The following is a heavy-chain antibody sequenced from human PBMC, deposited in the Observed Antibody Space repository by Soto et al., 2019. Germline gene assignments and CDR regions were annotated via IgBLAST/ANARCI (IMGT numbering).Heavy chain of an antibody. J-gene: IGHJ4*02. CDR3: AHLPWKELWPRAPVVN. CDR2: IFWDDDK. D-gene: IGHD1-1*01. CDR1: GFSLSTSGLC. Sequence: SGPTLVNPTQTLTLTCTFSGFSLSTSGLCVGWIRQPPGKALEWLGIIFWDDDKRYRPSLKRRLSITKDTSKNQLVLTMTNMDPVDTATYYCAHLPWKELWPRAPVVNWGQGTPVTVSS. V-gene: IGHV2-5*02.